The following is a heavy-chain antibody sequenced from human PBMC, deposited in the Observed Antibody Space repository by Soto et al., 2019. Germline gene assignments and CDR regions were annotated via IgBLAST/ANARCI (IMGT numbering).Heavy chain of an antibody. Sequence: GGSLRLSCAASVFTFSSYAMSWVRQAPGKGLEWVSAISGSGGSTYYADSVKGRFTISRDNSKNTLYLQMNSLRAEDTAVYYCAKGYYYDSRTESLIDYWGQGTLVTVSS. CDR1: VFTFSSYA. D-gene: IGHD3-22*01. CDR3: AKGYYYDSRTESLIDY. J-gene: IGHJ4*02. V-gene: IGHV3-23*01. CDR2: ISGSGGST.